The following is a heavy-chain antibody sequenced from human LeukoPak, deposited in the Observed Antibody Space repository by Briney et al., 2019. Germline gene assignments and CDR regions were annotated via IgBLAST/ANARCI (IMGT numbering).Heavy chain of an antibody. CDR2: IYYSGST. CDR1: GGSISSYY. J-gene: IGHJ4*02. Sequence: SETLSLTCTVSGGSISSYYWSWLRQPPGKGLEWIGYIYYSGSTNYNPSLKSRVTISVDTSKNQFSLKLSSVTAADTAVYYCARVLGATYYDFWSGYYETRYYFDYWGQGTLVTVSS. D-gene: IGHD3-3*01. CDR3: ARVLGATYYDFWSGYYETRYYFDY. V-gene: IGHV4-59*01.